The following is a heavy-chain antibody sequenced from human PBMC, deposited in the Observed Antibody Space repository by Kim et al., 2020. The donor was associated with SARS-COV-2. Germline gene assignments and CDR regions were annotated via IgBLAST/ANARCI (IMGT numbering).Heavy chain of an antibody. Sequence: ASVKVSCKASGHTFTSYAMNWVRQAPGQGLEWMGWINTNTGNPTYAQGFTGRFVFSLDTSVSTAYLQISSLKAEDTAVYYCARTSYWYGHNWFDPWGQGTLVTVSS. CDR2: INTNTGNP. CDR3: ARTSYWYGHNWFDP. V-gene: IGHV7-4-1*02. CDR1: GHTFTSYA. D-gene: IGHD1-26*01. J-gene: IGHJ5*02.